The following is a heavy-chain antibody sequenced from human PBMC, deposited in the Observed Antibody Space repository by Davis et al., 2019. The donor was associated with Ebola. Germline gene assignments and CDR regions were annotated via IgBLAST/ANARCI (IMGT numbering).Heavy chain of an antibody. CDR3: ARDHPTTPGPATLDY. Sequence: GESLKISCTDSVITFSSYAMTWVRQAPGKGLEWVSYISSSSSTIYYADSVKGRFTISRDNAKNTLYLQMNSLRAEDTAVYYCARDHPTTPGPATLDYWGQGTLVTVSS. CDR1: VITFSSYA. CDR2: ISSSSSTI. J-gene: IGHJ4*02. V-gene: IGHV3-48*04. D-gene: IGHD1/OR15-1a*01.